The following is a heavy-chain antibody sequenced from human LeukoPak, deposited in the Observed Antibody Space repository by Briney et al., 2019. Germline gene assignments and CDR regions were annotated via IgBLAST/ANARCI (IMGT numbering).Heavy chain of an antibody. V-gene: IGHV3-7*05. Sequence: GGSLRPSCAVSGFTFSSYWMTWVRQAPGKGLEWVANIKQDGSEKYYVDSVKGRFTISRDNAKNSLYLQMISLRAEDTAVYYCARGGGNLDLYFDLWGRGTLVTVSS. CDR1: GFTFSSYW. J-gene: IGHJ2*01. D-gene: IGHD4-23*01. CDR3: ARGGGNLDLYFDL. CDR2: IKQDGSEK.